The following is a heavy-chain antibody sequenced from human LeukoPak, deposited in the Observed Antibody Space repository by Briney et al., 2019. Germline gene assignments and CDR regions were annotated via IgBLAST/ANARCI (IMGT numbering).Heavy chain of an antibody. Sequence: SETLSLTCTVSGGSISSYYWSWIRQPPGKGLEWIGYIYYSGSTNYNPSLKSRVTISVDTSKNQFSLKLSSVTAADTAVYYCARDSGLGIAAAGTWGQGTLVTVSS. CDR2: IYYSGST. J-gene: IGHJ1*01. V-gene: IGHV4-59*01. CDR1: GGSISSYY. D-gene: IGHD6-13*01. CDR3: ARDSGLGIAAAGT.